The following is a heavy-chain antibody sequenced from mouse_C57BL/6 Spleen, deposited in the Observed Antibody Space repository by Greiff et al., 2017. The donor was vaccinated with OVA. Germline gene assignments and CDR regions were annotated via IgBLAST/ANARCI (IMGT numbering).Heavy chain of an antibody. CDR2: IYPRSGNT. D-gene: IGHD2-4*01. CDR3: ARRRAIYYDYDAGQDFDY. J-gene: IGHJ2*01. CDR1: GYTFTSYG. Sequence: VQLVESGAELARPGASVKLSCKASGYTFTSYGISWVKQRTGQGLEWIGEIYPRSGNTYYNEKFKGKATLTADKSSSTAYMELRSLTSEDSAVYFCARRRAIYYDYDAGQDFDYWGQGTTLTVSS. V-gene: IGHV1-81*01.